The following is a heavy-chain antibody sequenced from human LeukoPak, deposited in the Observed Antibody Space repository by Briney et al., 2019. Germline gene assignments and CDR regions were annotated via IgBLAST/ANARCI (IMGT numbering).Heavy chain of an antibody. D-gene: IGHD2-2*01. CDR2: MNPNSGNT. Sequence: ASVKVSCTASGYIFTNYDINWVRQATGQGLEWMGWMNPNSGNTGYAQKFQGRVTITRNTSISTAYMELSGLRSEDTAVYYCAKVGEYCSGFSCPYYFDYWGQGTLVTVSS. V-gene: IGHV1-8*03. CDR3: AKVGEYCSGFSCPYYFDY. CDR1: GYIFTNYD. J-gene: IGHJ4*02.